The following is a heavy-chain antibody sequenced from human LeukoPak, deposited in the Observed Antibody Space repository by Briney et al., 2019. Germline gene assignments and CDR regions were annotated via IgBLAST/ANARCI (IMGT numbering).Heavy chain of an antibody. CDR1: GGSISSGDYY. J-gene: IGHJ4*02. CDR3: ARKQPPYYGSGRYSFDY. V-gene: IGHV4-30-4*01. Sequence: SETLSLTCTVSGGSISSGDYYWSWIRQPPGKGLEWIGYIYYSGSTYYNPSLKSRVTISVDTSKNQFSLKLSSVTAADTAVYYCARKQPPYYGSGRYSFDYWGQGTLVTVSS. D-gene: IGHD3-10*01. CDR2: IYYSGST.